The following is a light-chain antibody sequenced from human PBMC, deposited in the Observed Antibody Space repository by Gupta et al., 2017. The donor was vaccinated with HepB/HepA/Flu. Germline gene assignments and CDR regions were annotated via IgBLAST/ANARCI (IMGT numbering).Light chain of an antibody. CDR3: QQYGTSPLT. J-gene: IGKJ4*01. CDR2: GAS. CDR1: QDFGGIL. V-gene: IGKV3-20*01. Sequence: ESVLTQSPGTLSLSPGERATLSCRASQDFGGILLAWYHQKPGLAPRLLINGASSRAAGIPARFSGSGSGTDFTLTINRLEPEDFGVYYCQQYGTSPLTFGGGTKVEIK.